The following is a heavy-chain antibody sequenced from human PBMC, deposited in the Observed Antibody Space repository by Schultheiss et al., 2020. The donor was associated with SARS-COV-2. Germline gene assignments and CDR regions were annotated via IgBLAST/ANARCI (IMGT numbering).Heavy chain of an antibody. D-gene: IGHD3-9*01. Sequence: GGSLRLSCAASGFTFSSYGMHWVRQAPGKGLEWVAVIWYDGSNKYYAASVKGRFTISRDNSKNTLYLQMNSLRAEDTAVYYCARNSLRYFDWLLSLLDYWGRGTLVTVSS. J-gene: IGHJ4*01. V-gene: IGHV3-33*01. CDR1: GFTFSSYG. CDR3: ARNSLRYFDWLLSLLDY. CDR2: IWYDGSNK.